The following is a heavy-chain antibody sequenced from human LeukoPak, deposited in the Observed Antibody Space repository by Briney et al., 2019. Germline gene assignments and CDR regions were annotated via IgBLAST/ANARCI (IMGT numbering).Heavy chain of an antibody. J-gene: IGHJ4*02. Sequence: PGRSLRLSCAASGFTFDDYAMHWVRQAPGKGLEWVSGISWNSGSIGYADSVKGRFTISRDNAKNSLYLQMISLRTEDTALYYCAKDDKYSSSWYADWGQGTLVTVSS. CDR3: AKDDKYSSSWYAD. V-gene: IGHV3-9*01. CDR2: ISWNSGSI. CDR1: GFTFDDYA. D-gene: IGHD6-13*01.